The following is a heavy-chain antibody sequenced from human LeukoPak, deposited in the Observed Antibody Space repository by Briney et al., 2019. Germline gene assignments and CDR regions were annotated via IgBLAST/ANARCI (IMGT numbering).Heavy chain of an antibody. D-gene: IGHD3-10*01. CDR2: IRYDGSNK. J-gene: IGHJ4*02. CDR3: AKGTFGELLYFDY. Sequence: GGSLRLSCAASGFTFSSHGMHWVRQAPGKGLEWVAFIRYDGSNKYYADSVKGRFTISRDNSKNTLYLQMNSLRAEDTAVYYCAKGTFGELLYFDYWGQGTLVTVSS. V-gene: IGHV3-30*02. CDR1: GFTFSSHG.